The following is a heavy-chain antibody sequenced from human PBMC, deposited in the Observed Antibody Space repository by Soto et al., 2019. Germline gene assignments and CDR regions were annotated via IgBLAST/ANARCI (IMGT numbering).Heavy chain of an antibody. CDR2: ISSTANYI. CDR1: GFTFTRYS. CDR3: ARESEDLTSNFDY. J-gene: IGHJ4*02. V-gene: IGHV3-21*01. Sequence: GGSLRLSCAASGFTFTRYSMNWVRQAPGKGLEWVSSISSTANYIYYADSMKGRFTVSRDNAKNSVYLEMNSLSAEDTALYYCARESEDLTSNFDYWGQGTLVTSPQ.